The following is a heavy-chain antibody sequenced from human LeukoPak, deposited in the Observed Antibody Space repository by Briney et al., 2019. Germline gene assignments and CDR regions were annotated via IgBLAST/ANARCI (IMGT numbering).Heavy chain of an antibody. D-gene: IGHD4-17*01. CDR2: ISYDGSNK. CDR1: GFTFGSYA. J-gene: IGHJ4*02. CDR3: ARAPPTDDYGDRLDY. Sequence: GRSLRLSCAASGFTFGSYAMHWVRQAPGKGLEWVAVISYDGSNKYYADSVKGRFTISRDNSKNTLYLQMNSLRAEDTAVYYCARAPPTDDYGDRLDYWGQGTLVTVSS. V-gene: IGHV3-30-3*01.